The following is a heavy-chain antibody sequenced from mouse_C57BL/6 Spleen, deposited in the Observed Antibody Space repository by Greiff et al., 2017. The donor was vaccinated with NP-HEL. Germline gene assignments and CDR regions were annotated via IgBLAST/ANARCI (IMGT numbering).Heavy chain of an antibody. CDR3: AGGGTSDY. Sequence: EVMLVESGGGLVKPGGSLKLSCAASGFTFSSYAMSWVRQTPEKRLEWVATISDGGSYTYYPDNVKGRFTISRDNAKNNLYLQMSHLKSEDTAMYYCAGGGTSDYWGQGTTLTVSS. CDR1: GFTFSSYA. V-gene: IGHV5-4*03. J-gene: IGHJ2*01. D-gene: IGHD3-3*01. CDR2: ISDGGSYT.